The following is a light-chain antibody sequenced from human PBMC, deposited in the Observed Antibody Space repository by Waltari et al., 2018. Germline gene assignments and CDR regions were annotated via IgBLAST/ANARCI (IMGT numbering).Light chain of an antibody. J-gene: IGKJ4*02. V-gene: IGKV4-1*01. CDR2: WAS. CDR3: QQYYSLPVT. CDR1: QNVLYSSNNKNY. Sequence: DIVMTQSPDSLAVSLGERATINCKSSQNVLYSSNNKNYYAWYQQKPGQPPKLLIYWASSRESGVSDRFSGSGAATYFTLTISRLQAEDVAVYYCQQYYSLPVTFGGGTKVEIK.